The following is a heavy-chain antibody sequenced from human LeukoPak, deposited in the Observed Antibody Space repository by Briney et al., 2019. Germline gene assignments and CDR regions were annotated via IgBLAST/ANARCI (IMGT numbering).Heavy chain of an antibody. CDR3: ARDLCSGGSCYLAYFDY. CDR1: GYTFNNYG. D-gene: IGHD2-15*01. V-gene: IGHV1-18*01. J-gene: IGHJ4*02. Sequence: ASVKVSCKASGYTFNNYGISWVRRAPGQGLEWMGWISAKNGNTNYVRKLQGRVTITADTSTSTAYMELRSLRSDDTAMYYCARDLCSGGSCYLAYFDYWGQGTLVTVSS. CDR2: ISAKNGNT.